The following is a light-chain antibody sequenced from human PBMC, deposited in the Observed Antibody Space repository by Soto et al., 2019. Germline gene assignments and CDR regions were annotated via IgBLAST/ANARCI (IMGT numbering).Light chain of an antibody. J-gene: IGLJ2*01. Sequence: QSALTQPASVSGSPGQSITISCTGTSSDIGGYNYVSWYQQHPGKAPKVMIYEVTNRPSGVSNRFSGSKSGNTASLTISGLQTEDEAAYYCNSYTRTNTRIFGGGTKLIVL. CDR2: EVT. CDR3: NSYTRTNTRI. V-gene: IGLV2-14*01. CDR1: SSDIGGYNY.